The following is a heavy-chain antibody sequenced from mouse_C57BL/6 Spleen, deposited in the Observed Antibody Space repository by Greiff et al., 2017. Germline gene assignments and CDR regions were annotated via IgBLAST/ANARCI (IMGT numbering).Heavy chain of an antibody. CDR3: ASSIITTVVATDWYFDV. Sequence: QVQLKESGPELVKPGASVKISCKASGYAFSSSWMNWVKQRPGKGLEWIGRIYPGDGDTNYNGKFKGKATLTADKSSSTAYMQLSSLTSQDSAVYFCASSIITTVVATDWYFDVWGTGTTVTVSS. CDR2: IYPGDGDT. D-gene: IGHD1-1*01. CDR1: GYAFSSSW. V-gene: IGHV1-82*01. J-gene: IGHJ1*03.